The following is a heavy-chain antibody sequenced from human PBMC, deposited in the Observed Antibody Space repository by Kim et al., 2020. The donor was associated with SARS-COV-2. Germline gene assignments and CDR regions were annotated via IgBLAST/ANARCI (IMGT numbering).Heavy chain of an antibody. V-gene: IGHV1-46*01. CDR3: ARDYGGEEMATPPAGY. CDR1: GYTFTSYY. J-gene: IGHJ4*02. CDR2: INPSGGST. Sequence: ASVKVSCKASGYTFTSYYMHWVRQAPGQGLEWMGIINPSGGSTSYAQKFQGRVTMTRDTSTSTVYMELSSLRSEDTAVYYCARDYGGEEMATPPAGYWGQGTLVTVSS. D-gene: IGHD3-16*01.